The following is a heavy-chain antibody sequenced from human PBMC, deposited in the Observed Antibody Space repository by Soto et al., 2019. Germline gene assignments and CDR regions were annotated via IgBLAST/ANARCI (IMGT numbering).Heavy chain of an antibody. CDR3: ARGEPHSSGWNFDY. D-gene: IGHD6-19*01. J-gene: IGHJ4*02. Sequence: QVQLVQSGAEVKKPGASVKVSCTASGYPLTGNYIHWVRQGPGEGLEWMGKINPSGGTTRYGQKFQGRVSMTSDTSTSTVYIEMSSLRSDYTAVYYCARGEPHSSGWNFDYWGQGTLVIVSP. CDR1: GYPLTGNY. CDR2: INPSGGTT. V-gene: IGHV1-46*03.